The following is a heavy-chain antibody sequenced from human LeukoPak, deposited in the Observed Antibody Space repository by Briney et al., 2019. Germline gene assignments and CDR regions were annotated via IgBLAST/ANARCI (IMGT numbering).Heavy chain of an antibody. CDR1: GYTFTGYY. D-gene: IGHD3-10*02. J-gene: IGHJ5*02. CDR3: ARGMKPFSGTAIYSGNWFGP. CDR2: MNPNSGGT. Sequence: GASVKVSCKASGYTFTGYYMHWVRQAPGQGLEWMGWMNPNSGGTNYARKFQGRVTMTRDTSISTAYMELSRLRSDDTAVYYCARGMKPFSGTAIYSGNWFGPWGQGTLVTVSS. V-gene: IGHV1-2*02.